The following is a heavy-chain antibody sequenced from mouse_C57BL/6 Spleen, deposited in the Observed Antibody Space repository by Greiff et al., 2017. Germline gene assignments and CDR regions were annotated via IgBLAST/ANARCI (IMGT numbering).Heavy chain of an antibody. CDR1: VYTFTSYW. Sequence: VQLQQPGAELVMPGASVKLSCKASVYTFTSYWMHWVKQRPGQGLEWIGEIDPSDSYTNYNQKFKGKSTLTVDKSSSTAYMQLSSLTSEDSAVYYCARRVYDGYYEDYWGQGTTRTVSS. J-gene: IGHJ2*01. D-gene: IGHD2-3*01. CDR2: IDPSDSYT. V-gene: IGHV1-69*01. CDR3: ARRVYDGYYEDY.